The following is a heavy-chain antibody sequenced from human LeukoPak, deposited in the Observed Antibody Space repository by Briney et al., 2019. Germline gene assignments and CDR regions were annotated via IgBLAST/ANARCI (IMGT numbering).Heavy chain of an antibody. J-gene: IGHJ4*02. V-gene: IGHV3-53*01. Sequence: GGSLRLSCATSGFTVSSNYMSWVRQAPGRGLEWVSVIYSGGTTYYADSVKGRFTVSRDSSKNTLYLQMNSLRAEDTAVYYYASGGRYSGSYSVVDYWGQGTLVTVSS. CDR3: ASGGRYSGSYSVVDY. D-gene: IGHD1-26*01. CDR1: GFTVSSNY. CDR2: IYSGGTT.